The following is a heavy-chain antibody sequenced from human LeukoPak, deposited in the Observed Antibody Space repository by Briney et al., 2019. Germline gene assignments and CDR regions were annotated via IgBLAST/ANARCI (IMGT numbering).Heavy chain of an antibody. Sequence: GGSLRLSCAASGFTVSSNYMSWVRQAPGKGLEWVSVIYSGGSTYYADSVKGRFSISRDNSKNTLYLQMNSLRAEDTAVYYCAREGTSGWFDPWGQGTLVTVSS. V-gene: IGHV3-66*01. CDR3: AREGTSGWFDP. J-gene: IGHJ5*02. CDR2: IYSGGST. CDR1: GFTVSSNY. D-gene: IGHD3-3*01.